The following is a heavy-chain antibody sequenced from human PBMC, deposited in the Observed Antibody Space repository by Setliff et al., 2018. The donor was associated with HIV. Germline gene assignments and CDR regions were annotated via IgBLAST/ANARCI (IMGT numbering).Heavy chain of an antibody. CDR1: GFTFTDYA. J-gene: IGHJ5*02. CDR3: AGSRVGLTDTLDP. V-gene: IGHV3-23*01. CDR2: MSGSDNTT. Sequence: GGSLRLSCAASGFTFTDYAMNWVRQAPGKGLEWVAGMSGSDNTTFYADSVKGRFTVSRDNPKNTLYLQMSNLSGDDTAVYYCAGSRVGLTDTLDPWGQGTLVTVSS.